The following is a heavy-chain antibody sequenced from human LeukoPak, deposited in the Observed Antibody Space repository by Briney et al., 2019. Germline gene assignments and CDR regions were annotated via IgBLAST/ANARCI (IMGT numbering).Heavy chain of an antibody. Sequence: SETLSRTCAVYGGSFSGYYWSWIRQPPGKGLEWIGEINHSGSTNYNPSLKSRVTISVDTSKNQFSLKLSSVTAADTAVYYCARGPFRGSYFHWGQGTLVTVSS. CDR1: GGSFSGYY. D-gene: IGHD3-10*01. V-gene: IGHV4-34*01. J-gene: IGHJ4*02. CDR3: ARGPFRGSYFH. CDR2: INHSGST.